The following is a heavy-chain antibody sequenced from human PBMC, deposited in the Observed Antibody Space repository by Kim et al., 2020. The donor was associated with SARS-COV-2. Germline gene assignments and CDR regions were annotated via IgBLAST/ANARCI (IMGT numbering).Heavy chain of an antibody. CDR1: GFTFSSYE. CDR2: ISSSGSTI. V-gene: IGHV3-48*03. J-gene: IGHJ6*02. Sequence: GGSLRLSCAASGFTFSSYEMNWVRQAPGKGLEWVSYISSSGSTIYYADSVKGRFTISRDNAKNSLYLQMNSLRAEDTAVYYCARDRETYYYDSSFSYGMDVWGQGTTVTVSS. CDR3: ARDRETYYYDSSFSYGMDV. D-gene: IGHD3-22*01.